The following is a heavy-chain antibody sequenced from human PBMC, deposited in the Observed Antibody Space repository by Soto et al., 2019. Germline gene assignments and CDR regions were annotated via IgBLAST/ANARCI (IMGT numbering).Heavy chain of an antibody. Sequence: QVRLVQSGAEVKKPGASVTVSCRASGYTFTTYYLHWVRQAPGQGLEWMGIINPSGGSTTYSQHFQGRITMTRDKSANTVYMELSGLRYEDTAVYYCASDPVPYDTGPVRYPAEIWGQGTMVTISS. D-gene: IGHD3-9*01. CDR3: ASDPVPYDTGPVRYPAEI. CDR1: GYTFTTYY. J-gene: IGHJ3*02. V-gene: IGHV1-46*01. CDR2: INPSGGST.